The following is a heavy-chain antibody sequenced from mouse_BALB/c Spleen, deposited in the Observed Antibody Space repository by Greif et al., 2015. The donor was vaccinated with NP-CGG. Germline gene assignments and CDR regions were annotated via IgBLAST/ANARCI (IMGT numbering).Heavy chain of an antibody. V-gene: IGHV2-9-2*01. CDR3: VRERGNWFAY. D-gene: IGHD2-1*01. Sequence: VKLVESGPGLVAPSQSLSITCTVSGFSLTSYDISWIRQRPGKGLEWLGVIWTGGGTNYNSAFMSRLSISKDNSKSQVFLKMNRLQTDDTAIYYCVRERGNWFAYWGQGTLVTVSA. J-gene: IGHJ3*01. CDR1: GFSLTSYD. CDR2: IWTGGGT.